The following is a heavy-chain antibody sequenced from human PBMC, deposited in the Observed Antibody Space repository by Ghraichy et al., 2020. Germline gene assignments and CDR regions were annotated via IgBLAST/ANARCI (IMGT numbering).Heavy chain of an antibody. CDR2: IYYSGST. CDR1: GGSISSGDYY. V-gene: IGHV4-30-4*01. J-gene: IGHJ6*02. Sequence: LSLTCTVSGGSISSGDYYWSWIRQPPGKGLEWIGYIYYSGSTYYNPSLKSRVTISVDTSKNQFSLKLSSVTAADTAVYYCARGGYYGDQGVNYYGMDVWGQGTTVTVSS. D-gene: IGHD4-17*01. CDR3: ARGGYYGDQGVNYYGMDV.